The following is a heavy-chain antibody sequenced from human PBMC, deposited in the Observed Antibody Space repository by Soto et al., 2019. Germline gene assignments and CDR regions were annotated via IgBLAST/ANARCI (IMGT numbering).Heavy chain of an antibody. CDR3: ARGLYYYDSRGYWGY. D-gene: IGHD3-22*01. V-gene: IGHV1-18*01. Sequence: ASVKVSCKASGYTFTSYGISWVRQAPGQGLEWMGWISGYNGKTNYAQKVQDRVTMTTDTSTSTAYMELRSLRSDDTAVYYCARGLYYYDSRGYWGYWGQGTLVTVSS. CDR1: GYTFTSYG. CDR2: ISGYNGKT. J-gene: IGHJ4*02.